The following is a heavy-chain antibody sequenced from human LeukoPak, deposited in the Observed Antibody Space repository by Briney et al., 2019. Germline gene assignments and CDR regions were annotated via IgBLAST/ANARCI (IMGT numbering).Heavy chain of an antibody. Sequence: GGSLRLSCAASGFTFSTYWMHWVRQAPGKGLVWVSRINGDGTTTNYADSVKGRFTISRDNAKNSLYLQMNSLRAEDTAVYYCAELGITMIGGVWGKGTTVTISS. V-gene: IGHV3-74*01. CDR1: GFTFSTYW. CDR3: AELGITMIGGV. J-gene: IGHJ6*04. D-gene: IGHD3-10*02. CDR2: INGDGTTT.